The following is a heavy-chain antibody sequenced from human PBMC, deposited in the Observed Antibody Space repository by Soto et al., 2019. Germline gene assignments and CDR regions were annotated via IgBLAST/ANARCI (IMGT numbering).Heavy chain of an antibody. CDR2: IRNKANSYTT. J-gene: IGHJ4*02. V-gene: IGHV3-72*01. CDR3: ARGRYSLYDFDY. D-gene: IGHD2-15*01. CDR1: GFTFSDHY. Sequence: EVQLVESGGGLVQPGGSLRLSCAASGFTFSDHYMDWVRQAPGKGLEWVGRIRNKANSYTTEYATSVKGRFTISRDDSKNSLYLQMNSLKTEDTAVYYCARGRYSLYDFDYWGQGTLVTVSS.